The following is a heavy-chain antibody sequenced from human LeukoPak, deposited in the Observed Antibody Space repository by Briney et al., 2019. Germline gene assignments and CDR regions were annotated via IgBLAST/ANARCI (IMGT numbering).Heavy chain of an antibody. CDR3: ARGGTLMTMVN. CDR2: IYYSGST. Sequence: PGGSLRLSCAASGFTFSSYSMNWVRQPPGKGLEWIGTIYYSGSTYYDPSLKSRVTISVDTSKNQFSLNLNSVTAADTAVYYCARGGTLMTMVNWGQGTLVTVSS. V-gene: IGHV4-39*07. D-gene: IGHD4/OR15-4a*01. J-gene: IGHJ4*02. CDR1: GFTFSSYS.